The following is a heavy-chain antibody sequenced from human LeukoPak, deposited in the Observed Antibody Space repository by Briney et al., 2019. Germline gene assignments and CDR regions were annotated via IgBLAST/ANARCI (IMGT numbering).Heavy chain of an antibody. CDR3: ARLSGSGSYYESWFDP. Sequence: PSETLSLTCTVSGGSISSSSYYWGWIRQPPGKGPEWIGSIYYSGSTYYNPSLKSRVTISVDTSKNQFSLKLSSVTAADTAVYYCARLSGSGSYYESWFDPWGQGTLVTVSS. D-gene: IGHD1-26*01. CDR2: IYYSGST. CDR1: GGSISSSSYY. J-gene: IGHJ5*02. V-gene: IGHV4-39*07.